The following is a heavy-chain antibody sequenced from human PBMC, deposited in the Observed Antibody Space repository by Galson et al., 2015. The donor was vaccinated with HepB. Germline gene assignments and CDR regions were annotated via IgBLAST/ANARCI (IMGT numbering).Heavy chain of an antibody. CDR1: GFNFSRHW. CDR3: ARESVAAINWFDS. D-gene: IGHD6-19*01. V-gene: IGHV3-74*01. Sequence: LRLSCAASGFNFSRHWMYWVRQAPGKGLVWVSRITSDASSAAYADSVKGRFTISKDNVKNTLFLQMNSLRAEDTALYYCARESVAAINWFDSWGQGTLVTVSS. CDR2: ITSDASSA. J-gene: IGHJ5*01.